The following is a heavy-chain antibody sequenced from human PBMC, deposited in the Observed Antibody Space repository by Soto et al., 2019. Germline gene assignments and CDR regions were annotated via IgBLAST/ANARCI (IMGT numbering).Heavy chain of an antibody. J-gene: IGHJ6*02. CDR1: GFSFSDYG. D-gene: IGHD3-22*01. CDR3: AKDVVTMIVVVIPLLGMDV. V-gene: IGHV3-30*02. CDR2: IWFDASHE. Sequence: GGSLRLSCAASGFSFSDYGMHWVRQAPGKGLEWLTIIWFDASHEYYADSVKGRFTISRDNSNNTLYLQMNSLRAEDTAVYYCAKDVVTMIVVVIPLLGMDVWGQGTTVTVSS.